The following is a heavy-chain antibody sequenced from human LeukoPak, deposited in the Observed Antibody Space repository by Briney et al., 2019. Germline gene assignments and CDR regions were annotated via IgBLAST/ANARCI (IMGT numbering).Heavy chain of an antibody. CDR3: ARGSGSRTRQWLAMPIFQH. Sequence: PSETLSLTCTVSGGSISSYYWSWIRQPAGKGLEWIGRIYTSGSTNYNPSLKSRVTISVDTSKNQFSLKLSSVTAADTAVYYCARGSGSRTRQWLAMPIFQHWGQGTLVTVSS. CDR1: GGSISSYY. D-gene: IGHD6-19*01. V-gene: IGHV4-4*07. J-gene: IGHJ1*01. CDR2: IYTSGST.